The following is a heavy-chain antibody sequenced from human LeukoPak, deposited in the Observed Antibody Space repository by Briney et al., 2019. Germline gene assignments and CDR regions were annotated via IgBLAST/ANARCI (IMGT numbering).Heavy chain of an antibody. CDR2: IRSKANSYAT. CDR1: GFTFSGSA. V-gene: IGHV3-73*01. D-gene: IGHD3-22*01. Sequence: GGSLRLSCAASGFTFSGSAMHWVRQASGKGLEWVGRIRSKANSYATAYAASVKGRFTISRDDSKNTAYLQMNSLKTEDTAVYYCTRLTSYYYDSSGYYPAWGQGTLVTVSS. J-gene: IGHJ5*02. CDR3: TRLTSYYYDSSGYYPA.